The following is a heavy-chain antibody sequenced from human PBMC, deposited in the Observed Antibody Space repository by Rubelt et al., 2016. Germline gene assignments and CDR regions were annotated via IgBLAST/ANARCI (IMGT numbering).Heavy chain of an antibody. Sequence: VQLLESGGGLVQPGGSLRLSCAASGFTFSSYAMSWVRQAPGKGLEWVAVISYDGSNKYYADSVKGRFTISRDNSKNTLYLQMNSLRAEDTAVYYCASSIVVVPAANYYYGMDVWGQGTTVTVSS. D-gene: IGHD2-2*01. CDR1: GFTFSSYA. V-gene: IGHV3-30*04. CDR2: ISYDGSNK. J-gene: IGHJ6*02. CDR3: ASSIVVVPAANYYYGMDV.